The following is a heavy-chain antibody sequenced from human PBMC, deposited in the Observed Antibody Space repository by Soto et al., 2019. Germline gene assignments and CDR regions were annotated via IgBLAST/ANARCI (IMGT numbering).Heavy chain of an antibody. V-gene: IGHV4-59*01. J-gene: IGHJ4*02. Sequence: LETLSLTCTVSGGSISSYYWSWIRQPPGKGLEWIGYIYYSGSTSYNPSLKSRVTISVDTSKNQFSLKLSSVTAADTAVYYCARRHGPFDFWGQGTLVTVSS. CDR1: GGSISSYY. CDR2: IYYSGST. CDR3: ARRHGPFDF.